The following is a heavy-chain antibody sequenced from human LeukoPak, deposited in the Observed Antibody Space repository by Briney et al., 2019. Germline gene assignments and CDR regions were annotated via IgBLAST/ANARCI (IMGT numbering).Heavy chain of an antibody. CDR1: GFMFSSYE. V-gene: IGHV3-48*03. CDR3: ARGRTGSYYSDY. Sequence: GGSLRLSCAASGFMFSSYEMNWVRQAPGKGLEWVSYISSSGRTIYYADSVKGRFTISRDNAKNSLYLQANSLRAEDTALYYCARGRTGSYYSDYWGQGTLVTVSS. CDR2: ISSSGRTI. J-gene: IGHJ4*02. D-gene: IGHD1-14*01.